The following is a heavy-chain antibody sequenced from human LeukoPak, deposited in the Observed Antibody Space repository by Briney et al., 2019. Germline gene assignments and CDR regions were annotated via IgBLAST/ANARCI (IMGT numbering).Heavy chain of an antibody. J-gene: IGHJ4*02. CDR3: ARAVVPAASYFDY. CDR1: AGSVSSGSYY. Sequence: SETLSLTCTASAGSVSSGSYYRSCLRPPPGKRLEWIGYIYYSGSTNYNPSLKSRVTISVDTSKNQFSLKLSSVTAADTAVYYCARAVVPAASYFDYWGQGTLVTVSS. CDR2: IYYSGST. V-gene: IGHV4-61*01. D-gene: IGHD2-2*01.